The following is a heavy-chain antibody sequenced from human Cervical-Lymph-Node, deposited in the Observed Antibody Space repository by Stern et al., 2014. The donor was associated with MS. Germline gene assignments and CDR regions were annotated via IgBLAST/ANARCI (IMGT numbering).Heavy chain of an antibody. V-gene: IGHV1-46*04. D-gene: IGHD3/OR15-3a*01. CDR1: RYTFTSHY. J-gene: IGHJ4*02. CDR2: INPSCDSA. CDR3: ASGTGSKRPTGNY. Sequence: MQLVQSGAEVKKPAASVKVSCKAFRYTFTSHYMHWVRQAPGQGLEWVGIINPSCDSANYAQKLQGRVTMTRDTSTSTVYMELSSLRSEDTAVYYCASGTGSKRPTGNYWGQGTLVTVSS.